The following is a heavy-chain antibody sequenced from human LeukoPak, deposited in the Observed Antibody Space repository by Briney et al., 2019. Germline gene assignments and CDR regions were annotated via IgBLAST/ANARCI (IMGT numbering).Heavy chain of an antibody. CDR3: ARSRWLDAFDY. Sequence: GGSLRLSCAASGFTFSSYEMNWVRQAPGKGLVWVSRINSDGSTTNYADSVKGRFTISRDNAKNTLYLQMNSLRADDTAVYYCARSRWLDAFDYWGQGTLVTVSS. J-gene: IGHJ4*02. V-gene: IGHV3-74*01. CDR2: INSDGSTT. CDR1: GFTFSSYE. D-gene: IGHD6-19*01.